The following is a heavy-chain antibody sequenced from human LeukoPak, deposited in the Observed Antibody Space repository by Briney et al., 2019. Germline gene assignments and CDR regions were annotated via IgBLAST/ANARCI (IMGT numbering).Heavy chain of an antibody. Sequence: SETLSLTCAVYGGSFSGYYWSWIRQPPGKGLEWIGEITHSGSTNYNPSLKSRVTISVDTSKNQFSLKLSSVTAADTAVYYCARRGGWLSPIRAFDIWGQGTMVTVSS. D-gene: IGHD3-22*01. CDR1: GGSFSGYY. CDR2: ITHSGST. V-gene: IGHV4-34*01. J-gene: IGHJ3*02. CDR3: ARRGGWLSPIRAFDI.